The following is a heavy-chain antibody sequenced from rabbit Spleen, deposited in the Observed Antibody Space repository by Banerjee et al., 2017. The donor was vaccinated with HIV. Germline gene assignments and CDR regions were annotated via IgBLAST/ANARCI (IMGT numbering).Heavy chain of an antibody. V-gene: IGHV1S45*01. Sequence: QEQLEESGGGLVQPEGSLTLTCKASGLDFSSSYWICWVRQAPGKGLEWIACIDTGSSGDTYYASWAKGRFTISKTSSTTVTLQMTSLTAADTATYFCARETSSGWGVLLCYFNLWGQGTLVTVS. J-gene: IGHJ4*01. CDR1: GLDFSSSYW. D-gene: IGHD4-1*01. CDR3: ARETSSGWGVLLCYFNL. CDR2: IDTGSSGDT.